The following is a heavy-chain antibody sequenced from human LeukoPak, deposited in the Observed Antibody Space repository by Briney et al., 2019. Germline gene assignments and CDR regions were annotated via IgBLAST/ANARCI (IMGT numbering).Heavy chain of an antibody. V-gene: IGHV4-39*07. CDR3: ARAPAGPVGLNY. CDR1: GGSISSSSYY. D-gene: IGHD2-2*01. J-gene: IGHJ4*02. CDR2: INHSGST. Sequence: SETLSLTCTVSGGSISSSSYYWGWIRQPPGKGLEWIGEINHSGSTNYNPSLKSRVTISVDTSKNQFSLKLSSVTAADTAVYYCARAPAGPVGLNYWGQGTLVTVSS.